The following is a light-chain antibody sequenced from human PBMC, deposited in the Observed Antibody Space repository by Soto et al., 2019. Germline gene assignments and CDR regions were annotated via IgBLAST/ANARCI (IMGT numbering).Light chain of an antibody. J-gene: IGLJ2*01. Sequence: QSALTQPASVSGSPGQSITISCTGTSSDVGSYNLVSWYQQHPGKAPKLMIYEASKRPSGVSTRFSGSKSGNTASLTISGLQAEDEADYFCSSYAGSMSVIFGGGTK. CDR2: EAS. CDR3: SSYAGSMSVI. V-gene: IGLV2-23*01. CDR1: SSDVGSYNL.